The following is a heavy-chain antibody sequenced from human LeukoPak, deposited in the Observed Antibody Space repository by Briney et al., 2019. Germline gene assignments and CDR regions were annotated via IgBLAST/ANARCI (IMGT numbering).Heavy chain of an antibody. J-gene: IGHJ4*02. V-gene: IGHV1-2*02. Sequence: GASVKVSCKASGYTFTGYYMHWVRQAPGQGLEWMGWINHNSGGTKFAQKFQDRVTLTRDTSISTAYMELSSLTSDDTAVYYCAREPRQPTPTVTTSDYWGQGTLVTVSS. D-gene: IGHD4-17*01. CDR3: AREPRQPTPTVTTSDY. CDR2: INHNSGGT. CDR1: GYTFTGYY.